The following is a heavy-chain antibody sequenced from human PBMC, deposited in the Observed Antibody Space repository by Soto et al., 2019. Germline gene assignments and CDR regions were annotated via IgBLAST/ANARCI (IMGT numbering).Heavy chain of an antibody. D-gene: IGHD3-3*01. V-gene: IGHV3-30-3*01. Sequence: GGSLRLSCAASGFTFISYAIHFVRQSPFKWLEWVAVISYDGSNKYYADSVKGRFTISRDNSKNTLYLQMNSLRAEDTAVYYCAREGGSGRYYDFWSGYYAYYYGMDVWGQGTTVTVSS. CDR3: AREGGSGRYYDFWSGYYAYYYGMDV. J-gene: IGHJ6*02. CDR2: ISYDGSNK. CDR1: GFTFISYA.